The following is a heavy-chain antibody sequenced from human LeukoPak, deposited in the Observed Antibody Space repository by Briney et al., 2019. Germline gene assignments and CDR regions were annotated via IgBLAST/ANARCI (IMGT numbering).Heavy chain of an antibody. J-gene: IGHJ3*02. CDR2: IYYSGRT. Sequence: PSETLSLTCTVSGVSITGHYWSWIRQSLGIGLEWIGFIYYSGRTRYNPSLHSRVTISADTSKNHLSLKLTSVTAADTAIYYCARLLDNDSSGDPDTFDMWGQGIQVTVSS. CDR1: GVSITGHY. V-gene: IGHV4-59*08. D-gene: IGHD3-22*01. CDR3: ARLLDNDSSGDPDTFDM.